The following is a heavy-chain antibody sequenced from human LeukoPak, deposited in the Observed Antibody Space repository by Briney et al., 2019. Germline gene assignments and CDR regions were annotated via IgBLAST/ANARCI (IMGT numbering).Heavy chain of an antibody. CDR1: GGTFSSYA. CDR3: ASAGYCSGGSCYPFDP. J-gene: IGHJ5*02. D-gene: IGHD2-15*01. V-gene: IGHV1-69*13. Sequence: GASVKVSCKASGGTFSSYAISWVRQAPGQGLEWMGGIIPIFGTANYAQKFQGRVTITADESTSTAYMELSSLRSEDTAVYYCASAGYCSGGSCYPFDPWGQGTLVTVSS. CDR2: IIPIFGTA.